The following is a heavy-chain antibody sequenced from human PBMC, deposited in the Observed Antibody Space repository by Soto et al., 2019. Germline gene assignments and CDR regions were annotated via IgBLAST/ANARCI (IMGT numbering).Heavy chain of an antibody. CDR2: IYPGDSDT. V-gene: IGHV5-51*01. D-gene: IGHD2-15*01. CDR3: GTVAAAYYYGMDV. J-gene: IGHJ6*02. Sequence: GESLKISCKGSGYSFTSYWIGWVRQMPGKGLEWMGIIYPGDSDTRYSPSFQGQVTISADKSISTAYLQWSSLKASDTAMYYCGTVAAAYYYGMDVWGQGTTVTSP. CDR1: GYSFTSYW.